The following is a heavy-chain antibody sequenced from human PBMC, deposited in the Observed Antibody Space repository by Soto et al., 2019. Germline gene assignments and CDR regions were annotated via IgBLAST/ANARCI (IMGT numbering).Heavy chain of an antibody. CDR3: AREGSGYNL. J-gene: IGHJ1*01. CDR1: GGSFSSCG. CDR2: IIPVFGRP. Sequence: SVKVSCKASGGSFSSCGISWVRQAPGQGLEWMGGIIPVFGRPNYAQRFRGRLTITADESTNTVYLELIDLRSEDTAVYYCAREGSGYNLWGQGTQVTVSS. D-gene: IGHD5-12*01. V-gene: IGHV1-69*13.